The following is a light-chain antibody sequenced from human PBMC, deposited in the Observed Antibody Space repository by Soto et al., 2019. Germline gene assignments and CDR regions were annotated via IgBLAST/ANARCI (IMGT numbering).Light chain of an antibody. CDR3: LQHNSFPPWT. J-gene: IGKJ1*01. Sequence: DIQMTQSPPSLSASVGDRVTIACRASQDIRDDLNWYQQKPGKAPKRPIYAASSLDSGVPSRFSGSGYETEFTLTISDLQPEDFATYYCLQHNSFPPWTFGQGTKVEVK. V-gene: IGKV1-17*02. CDR2: AAS. CDR1: QDIRDD.